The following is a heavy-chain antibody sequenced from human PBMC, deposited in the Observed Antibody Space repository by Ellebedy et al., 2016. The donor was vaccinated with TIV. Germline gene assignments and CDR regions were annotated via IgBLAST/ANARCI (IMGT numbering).Heavy chain of an antibody. J-gene: IGHJ5*02. D-gene: IGHD4-17*01. V-gene: IGHV3-7*01. Sequence: GESLKISCAASGFSFRNYWMGWVRQAPGKGLEWVANIYPDGSDKYYVDSVKGRFTISRDNAKNSLYLQLNSLRVEDTAVYYCARRGSYGDYAVQVNNWFDRWGQGTLVTV. CDR2: IYPDGSDK. CDR1: GFSFRNYW. CDR3: ARRGSYGDYAVQVNNWFDR.